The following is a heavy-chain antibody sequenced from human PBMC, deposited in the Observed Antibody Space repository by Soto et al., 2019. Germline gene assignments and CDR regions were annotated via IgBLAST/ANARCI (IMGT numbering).Heavy chain of an antibody. CDR3: ARDQYYYDSSGYYPFDS. Sequence: QVQLVQSGAEVKKPGASVKVSCKASGYTFTSYGISWVRQAPGQGLEWMGWMSAYNGNTNYAQKLQGRVTMTTDTSTSTAYMELRSLRSDDTAVYYCARDQYYYDSSGYYPFDSWGQGTLVTVSS. D-gene: IGHD3-22*01. J-gene: IGHJ4*02. V-gene: IGHV1-18*01. CDR2: MSAYNGNT. CDR1: GYTFTSYG.